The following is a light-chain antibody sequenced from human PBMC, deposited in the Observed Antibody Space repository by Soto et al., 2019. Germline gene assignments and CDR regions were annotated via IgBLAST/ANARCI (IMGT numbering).Light chain of an antibody. V-gene: IGLV1-44*01. J-gene: IGLJ3*02. Sequence: QSVLTQPPSVSGTPGQRVTISCSGGSSNIGTYTVNWYQQFPGTAPKLLMYSDDQRPSGVPDRFSGSKSGTSASLAISGLQSEDEADYYCAAWDDSLNVVFGGGTKLTVL. CDR1: SSNIGTYT. CDR3: AAWDDSLNVV. CDR2: SDD.